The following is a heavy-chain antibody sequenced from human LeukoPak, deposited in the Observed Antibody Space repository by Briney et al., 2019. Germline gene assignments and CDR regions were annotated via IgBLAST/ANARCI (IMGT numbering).Heavy chain of an antibody. J-gene: IGHJ6*03. CDR3: ARVPYSSGGILYNSYYMDV. CDR1: GFTFSSYE. Sequence: GGSLRLSCAASGFTFSSYEMNWVRQARGEGMEGVSYISSSGSNIYYADSVKGRFTISRDNAKNSLYLQMNSLRDEDTSVYYCARVPYSSGGILYNSYYMDVWGKGTTVTVSS. D-gene: IGHD6-19*01. V-gene: IGHV3-48*03. CDR2: ISSSGSNI.